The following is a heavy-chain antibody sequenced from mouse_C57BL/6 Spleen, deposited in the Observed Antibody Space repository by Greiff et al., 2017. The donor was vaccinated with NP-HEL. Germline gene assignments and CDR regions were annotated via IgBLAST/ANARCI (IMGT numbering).Heavy chain of an antibody. D-gene: IGHD2-4*01. V-gene: IGHV10-1*01. CDR1: GFSFNTYA. CDR2: IRSKSNNYAT. Sequence: EVKLMESGGGLVQPKGSLKLSCAASGFSFNTYAMNWVRQAPGKGLEWVARIRSKSNNYATYYADSVKDRFTISRDDSESMLYLQMNNLKTEDTAMYYCVRDYDEEYYYAMDYWGQGTSVTVSS. J-gene: IGHJ4*01. CDR3: VRDYDEEYYYAMDY.